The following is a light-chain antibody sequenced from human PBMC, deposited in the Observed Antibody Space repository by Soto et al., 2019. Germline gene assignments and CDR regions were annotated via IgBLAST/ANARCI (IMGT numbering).Light chain of an antibody. CDR1: QSISMW. Sequence: DIQMTQSPSTLPASVGDRLTITCRASQSISMWLAWYQQRPGKGPKLLIYKASNLQGGVSSRFSGSGSGTEFTLTISGLQPDDFATYYCQQYYTYPGTCXHGTKVDIK. CDR3: QQYYTYPGT. V-gene: IGKV1-5*03. J-gene: IGKJ1*01. CDR2: KAS.